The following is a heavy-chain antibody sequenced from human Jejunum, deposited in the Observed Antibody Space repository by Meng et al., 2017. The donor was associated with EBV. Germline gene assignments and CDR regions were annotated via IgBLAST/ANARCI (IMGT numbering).Heavy chain of an antibody. Sequence: VELLESGGALVQPGGSLRLSCAASGFTFSSYWMNWVRQAPGQGLVWVSRTNEDGRITNYADSVKGRFTISRDNTKNTLYLQMNSLRAEDTAVYFCSRDLAGSDDDWGQGTLVTVFS. V-gene: IGHV3-74*01. CDR1: GFTFSSYW. CDR2: TNEDGRIT. D-gene: IGHD6-25*01. J-gene: IGHJ4*02. CDR3: SRDLAGSDDD.